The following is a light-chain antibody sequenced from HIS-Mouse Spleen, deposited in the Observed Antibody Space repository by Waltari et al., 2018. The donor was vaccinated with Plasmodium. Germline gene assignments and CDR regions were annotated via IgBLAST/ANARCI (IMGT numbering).Light chain of an antibody. CDR2: KAS. CDR3: QQYNSYSYT. J-gene: IGKJ2*01. V-gene: IGKV1-5*03. CDR1: QSISSW. Sequence: DIQMTQSPSTLSASVGDRVTITCRASQSISSWLAWYQQKPGKAPKLLIYKASSLESGGPSSFSGSGSGTEFTLTISSLQPDDFATYYCQQYNSYSYTFGQGTKLEIK.